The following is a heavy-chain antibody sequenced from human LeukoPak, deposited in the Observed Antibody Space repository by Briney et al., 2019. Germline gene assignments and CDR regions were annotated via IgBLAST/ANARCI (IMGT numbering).Heavy chain of an antibody. D-gene: IGHD4-23*01. CDR1: GFTFSDHH. CDR3: TCGNGLFIDY. CDR2: SRSRSKPNSCTT. V-gene: IGHV3-72*01. J-gene: IGHJ4*02. Sequence: GGSLRLSCAASGFTFSDHHIDWVRQAPGKGLEWVGRSRSRSKPNSCTTEFAASFEGRFILSRDDSKNSLYLQMNSLNTEDTAVYYCTCGNGLFIDYWGQGALVTVSS.